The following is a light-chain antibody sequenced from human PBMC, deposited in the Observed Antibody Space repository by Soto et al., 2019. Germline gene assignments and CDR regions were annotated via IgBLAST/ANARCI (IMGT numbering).Light chain of an antibody. CDR3: QQYNSYLWT. V-gene: IGKV1-5*01. CDR1: QNIDKW. J-gene: IGKJ1*01. Sequence: DIQMTQSPSSLSASVGDRVTITCRASQNIDKWLAWYQHKPGKAPKVLIHDASSLESGVPSRFSGSGSGTEFTLTVSSLQPDDFATYFCQQYNSYLWTFGQGTKVEIK. CDR2: DAS.